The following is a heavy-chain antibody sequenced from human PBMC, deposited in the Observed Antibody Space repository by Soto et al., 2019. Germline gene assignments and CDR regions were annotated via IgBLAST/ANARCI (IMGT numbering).Heavy chain of an antibody. CDR1: DGSISSDHYY. CDR2: IYYSGST. D-gene: IGHD5-18*01. V-gene: IGHV4-30-4*01. CDR3: ASDRVIWLRSSYYYGMDV. J-gene: IGHJ6*02. Sequence: SETLSLTCTVSDGSISSDHYYWSWIRQPPGKGLEWIGYIYYSGSTYYNPSLKSRVSISVDTSKNQFSLKLSSVTAADTAVYYCASDRVIWLRSSYYYGMDVWGQGTTVTVS.